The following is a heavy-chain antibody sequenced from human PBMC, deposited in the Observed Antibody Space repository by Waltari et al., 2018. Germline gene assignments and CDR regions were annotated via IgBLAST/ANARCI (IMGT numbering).Heavy chain of an antibody. Sequence: QVQLVQSGAEVKKPGASVKVSCKASGYTFTGYSMHWVRQAPGQGLEWMGRINPNSGGTNYAQKFQGRVTMTRDTSISTAYMELSRLRSDDTAVYYCARGSHIVVVVAVGDYWGQGTLVTVSS. CDR2: INPNSGGT. J-gene: IGHJ4*02. CDR3: ARGSHIVVVVAVGDY. D-gene: IGHD2-15*01. CDR1: GYTFTGYS. V-gene: IGHV1-2*06.